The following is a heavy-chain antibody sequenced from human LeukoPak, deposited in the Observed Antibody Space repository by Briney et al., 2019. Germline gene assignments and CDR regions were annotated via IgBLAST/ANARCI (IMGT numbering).Heavy chain of an antibody. CDR1: GGSISSYY. D-gene: IGHD6-19*01. J-gene: IGHJ4*02. Sequence: SETLSLTCTVSGGSISSYYWGWIRQPPGKGLEWIGYIYYSGSTNYNPSLKSRVTISVDTSKNQFSLKLSSVTAADTAVYYCARARGNEQWRPPGFDYWGQGTLVTVSS. CDR2: IYYSGST. V-gene: IGHV4-59*01. CDR3: ARARGNEQWRPPGFDY.